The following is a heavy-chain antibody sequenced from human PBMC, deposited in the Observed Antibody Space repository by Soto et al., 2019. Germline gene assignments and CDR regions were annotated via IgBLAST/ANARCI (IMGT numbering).Heavy chain of an antibody. CDR1: GGSISSSSYY. V-gene: IGHV4-39*01. J-gene: IGHJ4*02. D-gene: IGHD3-16*02. Sequence: SETLSLTCTVSGGSISSSSYYWGWIRQPPGKGLEWIGSIYYSGSTYYNPSLKSRVTISVDTSNNQFSLKLSSVTAADTAVYYCASSFGAASLGGGSIDYWGQGTLVTVSS. CDR3: ASSFGAASLGGGSIDY. CDR2: IYYSGST.